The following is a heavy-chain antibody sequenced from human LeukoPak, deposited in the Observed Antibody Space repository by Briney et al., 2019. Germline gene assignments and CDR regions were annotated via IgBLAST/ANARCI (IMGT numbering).Heavy chain of an antibody. CDR2: INPNSGGT. Sequence: ASVKVSCKATGYTFTGYYMHWVRQAPAEGLEWMGWINPNSGGTDYAQKFQGRVAMTRDTSISTAYMELSRLRSDDTAVYYCARGGYSSSWSEDYFDYWGQGTLVTVSS. V-gene: IGHV1-2*02. CDR1: GYTFTGYY. J-gene: IGHJ4*02. D-gene: IGHD6-13*01. CDR3: ARGGYSSSWSEDYFDY.